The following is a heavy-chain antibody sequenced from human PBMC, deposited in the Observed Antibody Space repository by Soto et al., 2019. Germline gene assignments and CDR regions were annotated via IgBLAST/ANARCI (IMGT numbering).Heavy chain of an antibody. D-gene: IGHD4-17*01. CDR1: GFTFSGSA. CDR3: TRTLLTIWFDL. V-gene: IGHV3-73*01. Sequence: GGSLRLSCAASGFTFSGSAMHWVRQASGKGLEWVGRIRSKANSYATAYAASVKGRFTISRDDSKNTAYLQMNSLKTEDTAVYYCTRTLLTIWFDLWGRGTLVTVSS. J-gene: IGHJ2*01. CDR2: IRSKANSYAT.